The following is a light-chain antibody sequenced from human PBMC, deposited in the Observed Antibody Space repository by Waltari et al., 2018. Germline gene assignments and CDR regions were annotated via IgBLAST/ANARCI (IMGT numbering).Light chain of an antibody. CDR3: SSNTDNNTLV. J-gene: IGLJ2*01. CDR2: DVT. CDR1: SSDVGGYNY. V-gene: IGLV2-14*03. Sequence: QSALTQPASVSGSPGQSITISCTGTSSDVGGYNYVSWYQQYPGKAPQLIIYDVTFRPSGVSNRFSVSKSANPASLTISGLQAEDEAEYYCSSNTDNNTLVFGGGTKVTVL.